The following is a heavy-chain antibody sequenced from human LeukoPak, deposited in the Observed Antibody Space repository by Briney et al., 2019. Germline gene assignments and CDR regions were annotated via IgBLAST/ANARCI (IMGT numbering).Heavy chain of an antibody. CDR2: ISYDGSNK. Sequence: GSLRLSCAASGFTFSSYAMHWVRQAPGKGLEWVAVISYDGSNKYYADSVKGRFTISRDNSKNTLYLQMNSLRAEDTAVYYCAREAGGGYYFDYWGQGTLVTVSS. J-gene: IGHJ4*02. V-gene: IGHV3-30*14. D-gene: IGHD3-16*01. CDR1: GFTFSSYA. CDR3: AREAGGGYYFDY.